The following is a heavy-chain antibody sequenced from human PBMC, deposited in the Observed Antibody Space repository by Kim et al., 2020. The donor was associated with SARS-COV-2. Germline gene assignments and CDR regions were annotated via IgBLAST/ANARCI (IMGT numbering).Heavy chain of an antibody. J-gene: IGHJ4*02. CDR3: ARRYCPGDSCYAYDY. Sequence: PSLKSRVTISVDVSKNQFSLKLNSVTAADTAVYYCARRYCPGDSCYAYDYWGQGTLVTVSS. D-gene: IGHD2-15*01. V-gene: IGHV4-59*08.